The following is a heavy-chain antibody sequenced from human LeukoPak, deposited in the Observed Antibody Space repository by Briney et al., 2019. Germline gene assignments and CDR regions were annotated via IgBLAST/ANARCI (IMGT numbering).Heavy chain of an antibody. V-gene: IGHV3-21*01. D-gene: IGHD3-16*02. CDR1: GFTFSDYG. J-gene: IGHJ4*02. CDR3: AGALRLGELSSLDY. CDR2: ISSSSSYI. Sequence: PGRSLRLSCAAAGFTFSDYGMQWVRQAPGKGLEWVSSISSSSSYIYYADSVKGRFTISRDNAKNSLYLQMNSLRAEDTAVYYCAGALRLGELSSLDYWGQGTLVTVSS.